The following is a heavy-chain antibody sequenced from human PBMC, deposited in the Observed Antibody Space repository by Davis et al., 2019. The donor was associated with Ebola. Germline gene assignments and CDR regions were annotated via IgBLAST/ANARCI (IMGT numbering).Heavy chain of an antibody. CDR3: ARGGVAYSDLDY. J-gene: IGHJ4*02. Sequence: ASVKVSCKTSGGTFTNYAVNWVRQATGQGLEWMGWMNPNSGNTGYAQKFQGRVTMTRENSMSTAYMELSSLRSEDTAVYFCARGGVAYSDLDYWGQGTLVTVSS. V-gene: IGHV1-8*01. CDR1: GGTFTNYA. CDR2: MNPNSGNT. D-gene: IGHD2-21*01.